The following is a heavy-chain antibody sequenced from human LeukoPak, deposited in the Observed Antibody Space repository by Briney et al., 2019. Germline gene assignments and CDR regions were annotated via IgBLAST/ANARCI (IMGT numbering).Heavy chain of an antibody. CDR3: ARVPTGSFYVGPFDI. J-gene: IGHJ3*02. V-gene: IGHV1-69*13. Sequence: ASVKVSCKASGGTFSSYAISWVRQAPGQGLEWMGGIIPIFGTANYAQKFQGRVTITADESTSTAYMELSSLRSEDTAVYYCARVPTGSFYVGPFDIWGQGTMVTVSS. CDR1: GGTFSSYA. CDR2: IIPIFGTA. D-gene: IGHD1-26*01.